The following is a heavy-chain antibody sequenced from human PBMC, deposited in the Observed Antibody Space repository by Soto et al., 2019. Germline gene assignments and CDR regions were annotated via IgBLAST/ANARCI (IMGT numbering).Heavy chain of an antibody. CDR2: ISYDGSNK. CDR1: GFTFSSYG. Sequence: PGGSLRLSCAASGFTFSSYGMHWVRQAPGKGLEWVAVISYDGSNKYYADSVKGRFTISRDNSKNTLYLEMNSLRAEDTVVYYCAKDPLVRGNYGMDVWGQGTTVTVSS. D-gene: IGHD3-10*01. V-gene: IGHV3-30*18. J-gene: IGHJ6*02. CDR3: AKDPLVRGNYGMDV.